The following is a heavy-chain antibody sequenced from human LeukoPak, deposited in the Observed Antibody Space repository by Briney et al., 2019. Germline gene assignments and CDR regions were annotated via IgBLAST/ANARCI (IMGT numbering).Heavy chain of an antibody. CDR1: GGSISSSSYY. D-gene: IGHD2-15*01. Sequence: SETLSLTCTVSGGSISSSSYYWGWIRQPPGKGLEWIGSIYYSGGTYYNPSLKSRVTISVDTSKNQFSLKLSSVTAADTAVYYCARVVAATAGFDYWGQGTLVTVSS. V-gene: IGHV4-39*01. CDR2: IYYSGGT. J-gene: IGHJ4*02. CDR3: ARVVAATAGFDY.